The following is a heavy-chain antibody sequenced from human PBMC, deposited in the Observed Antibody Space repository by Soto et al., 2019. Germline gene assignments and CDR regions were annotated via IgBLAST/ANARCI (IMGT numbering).Heavy chain of an antibody. J-gene: IGHJ3*02. D-gene: IGHD1-1*01. CDR3: ARNTNWNDDAFDI. CDR1: GYPFTIYG. V-gene: IGHV1-3*01. CDR2: ISAGDGDT. Sequence: QVQLVQSGAEVKKPGASVKVSCKASGYPFTIYGRHWVRQAPGRSLEWMGCISAGDGDTKYLQKFQGRVTITRDTSASAAYMELYTMTSEDTAVYYCARNTNWNDDAFDIWGPGTLVTVSS.